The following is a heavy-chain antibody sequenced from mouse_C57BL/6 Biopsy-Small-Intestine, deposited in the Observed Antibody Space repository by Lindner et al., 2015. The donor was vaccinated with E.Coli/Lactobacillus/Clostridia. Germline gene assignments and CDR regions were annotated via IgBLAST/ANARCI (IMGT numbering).Heavy chain of an antibody. CDR1: GYTFTDYN. CDR2: INPNNGGT. J-gene: IGHJ4*01. V-gene: IGHV1-22*01. CDR3: ARYSNYETDAMDY. Sequence: VQLQESGPELVKPGASVKMSCKASGYTFTDYNMYWVKQSHGKSLEWIGYINPNNGGTSYNQKFKGKATLTVNKSPSTAYMELRSLTSEDSAVYYCARYSNYETDAMDYWGQGTSVTVSS. D-gene: IGHD2-5*01.